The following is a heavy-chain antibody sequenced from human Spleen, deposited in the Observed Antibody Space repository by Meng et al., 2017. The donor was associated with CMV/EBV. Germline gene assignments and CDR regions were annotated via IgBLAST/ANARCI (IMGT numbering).Heavy chain of an antibody. Sequence: GESLKISCAASGFTFSSSAVTWVRQAPGKGLEWVSAISGSGGSTYYADSVKGRFTISRDNSKNTMYLQMNSLRADETAVYYCAGGYDYPSPLDYWGQGALVTVSS. J-gene: IGHJ4*02. V-gene: IGHV3-23*01. D-gene: IGHD5-12*01. CDR2: ISGSGGST. CDR1: GFTFSSSA. CDR3: AGGYDYPSPLDY.